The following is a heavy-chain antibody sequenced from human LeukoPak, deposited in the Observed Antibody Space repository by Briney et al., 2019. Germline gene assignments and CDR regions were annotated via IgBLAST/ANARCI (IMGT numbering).Heavy chain of an antibody. CDR2: IKSKTDGGTT. CDR3: TTATVRGVKGIY. CDR1: GFTFSNAW. Sequence: GGSLRLSCAASGFTFSNAWMSWVRQAPGKGLEWVGRIKSKTDGGTTDYAAPVKGRFTISRDDSKNTLYLQMNSLKTEDTAVYYCTTATVRGVKGIYWGQGTLVTVSS. V-gene: IGHV3-15*01. J-gene: IGHJ4*02. D-gene: IGHD3-10*01.